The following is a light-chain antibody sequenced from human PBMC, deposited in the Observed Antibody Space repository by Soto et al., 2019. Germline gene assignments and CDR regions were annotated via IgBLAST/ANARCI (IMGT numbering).Light chain of an antibody. V-gene: IGLV2-8*01. CDR2: EVS. Sequence: QSALTQPPSTSGSPGQSVTISCTGNSSDVGGYNYVSWYQQHPGKAPKLMIYEVSKRPSGVPDRFSGSKSGNTASLTVSGLQAEDETDYYCSSFAGSNNLEVFGGGTKLTVL. CDR1: SSDVGGYNY. J-gene: IGLJ2*01. CDR3: SSFAGSNNLEV.